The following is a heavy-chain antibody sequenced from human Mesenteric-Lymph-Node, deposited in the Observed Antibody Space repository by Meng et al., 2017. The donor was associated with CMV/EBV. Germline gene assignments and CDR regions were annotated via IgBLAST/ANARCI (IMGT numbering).Heavy chain of an antibody. D-gene: IGHD6-13*01. CDR3: ARRSFSSSWYYFDY. CDR1: GYSFTTYW. V-gene: IGHV5-51*01. J-gene: IGHJ4*02. CDR2: IYPGDSDT. Sequence: SGYSFTTYWIGWVRQMPGKGLEWMGIIYPGDSDTRYSPSFQGQVTISADKSISTASLQWSSLKASDTAMYYCARRSFSSSWYYFDYWGQGTLVTVSS.